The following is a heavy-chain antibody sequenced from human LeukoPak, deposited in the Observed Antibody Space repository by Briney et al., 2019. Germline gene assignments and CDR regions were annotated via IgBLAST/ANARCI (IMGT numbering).Heavy chain of an antibody. V-gene: IGHV3-11*01. CDR1: GFTFSDYY. Sequence: NTGGSLRLSCAASGFTFSDYYMSWIRQAPGKGLEWVSLISGSGHAIYYAESVKGRFTISRDNAKKSLFLQMDSLRAEDTAVYYWAGVSRRNWFDPWGQGTLVTVSS. J-gene: IGHJ5*02. CDR2: ISGSGHAI. CDR3: AGVSRRNWFDP.